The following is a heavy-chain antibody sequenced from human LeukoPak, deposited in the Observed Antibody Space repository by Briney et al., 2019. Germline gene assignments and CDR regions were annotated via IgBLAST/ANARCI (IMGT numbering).Heavy chain of an antibody. J-gene: IGHJ4*02. Sequence: GGSLRLSCTASGFTFGDYAMSWSRQAPGKGLEWVGFIRSKAYGGTTEYAASVKGRFTISRDDSKSIAYLQMNSLKTEDTAVYYCTRVKYYYDSSGYYAGSSTADYWGQGTLVTVSS. D-gene: IGHD3-22*01. CDR3: TRVKYYYDSSGYYAGSSTADY. CDR1: GFTFGDYA. V-gene: IGHV3-49*03. CDR2: IRSKAYGGTT.